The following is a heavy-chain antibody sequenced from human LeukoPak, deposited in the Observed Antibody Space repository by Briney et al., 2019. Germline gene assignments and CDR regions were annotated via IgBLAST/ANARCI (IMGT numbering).Heavy chain of an antibody. J-gene: IGHJ6*03. CDR2: IRYDGSNK. Sequence: GGSLGLSCAASGFTFSSYVMHWVRQAPGKGLEWVAFIRYDGSNKYYADSVKGRFTISRDNSKNTLYLQMNNLRAEDTAVYYCAKGGGYEAQYYYYYLDVWGKGTTVTISS. CDR3: AKGGGYEAQYYYYYLDV. CDR1: GFTFSSYV. V-gene: IGHV3-30*02. D-gene: IGHD5-12*01.